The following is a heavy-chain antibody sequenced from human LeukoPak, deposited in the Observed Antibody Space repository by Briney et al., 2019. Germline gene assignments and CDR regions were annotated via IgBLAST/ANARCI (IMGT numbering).Heavy chain of an antibody. CDR3: ARPTIVVVPAATRYYYYYYMDV. D-gene: IGHD2-2*01. CDR2: MNPNSGNT. J-gene: IGHJ6*03. Sequence: ASVKVSCKASGYTFTSYDINWVRQATGQGLEWMGWMNPNSGNTGYAQKFQGRVTMTRNTSISTAYMELSSLRSEDTAVYYCARPTIVVVPAATRYYYYYYMDVWGKGTTVTVSS. V-gene: IGHV1-8*01. CDR1: GYTFTSYD.